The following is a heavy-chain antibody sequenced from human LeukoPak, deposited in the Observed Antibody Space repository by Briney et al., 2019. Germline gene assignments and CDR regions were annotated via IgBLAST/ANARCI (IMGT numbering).Heavy chain of an antibody. V-gene: IGHV4-4*07. D-gene: IGHD6-13*01. Sequence: SETLSLTCTVSGGSISSYYWSWIRQPAGKGLEWIGRIYTSGSTNYNPSLKSRVTMSVDTSKNQFSLKLSSVTAADTAVYYCARTSTSVGPFPHSRRPSWFDPWGQGTLVTVSS. J-gene: IGHJ5*02. CDR1: GGSISSYY. CDR2: IYTSGST. CDR3: ARTSTSVGPFPHSRRPSWFDP.